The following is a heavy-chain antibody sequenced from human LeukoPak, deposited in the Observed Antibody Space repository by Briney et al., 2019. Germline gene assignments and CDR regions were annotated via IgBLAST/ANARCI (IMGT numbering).Heavy chain of an antibody. CDR1: GGSISSYY. CDR2: IYYSGST. V-gene: IGHV4-59*01. J-gene: IGHJ3*02. D-gene: IGHD3-9*01. CDR3: AREGENYDILTGWAVAAFDI. Sequence: PSETLSLTCTVSGGSISSYYWSWIRQPPGKGLEWIGYIYYSGSTNYNPSLKSRVTISVDTSKNQFSLKLSSVTAADTAVYYCAREGENYDILTGWAVAAFDIWGQGTMVTVSS.